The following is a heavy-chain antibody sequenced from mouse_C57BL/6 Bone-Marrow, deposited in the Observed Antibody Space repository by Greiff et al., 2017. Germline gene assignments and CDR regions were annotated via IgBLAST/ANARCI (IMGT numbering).Heavy chain of an antibody. V-gene: IGHV7-1*01. Sequence: EVQGVESGGGLVQSGRSLRLSCATSGFTFSDLYMEWVRQAPGKGLEWIAASRNKANDYTTEYSASVKGRFIVSRDTSQSILYLQMDALRAEDTAIYYCARDAGTGAWFAYWGQGTLVTVSA. CDR1: GFTFSDLY. D-gene: IGHD4-1*01. J-gene: IGHJ3*01. CDR2: SRNKANDYTT. CDR3: ARDAGTGAWFAY.